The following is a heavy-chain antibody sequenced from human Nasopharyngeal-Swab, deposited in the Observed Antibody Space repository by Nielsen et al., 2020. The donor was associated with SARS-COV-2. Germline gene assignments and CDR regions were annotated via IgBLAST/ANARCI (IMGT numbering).Heavy chain of an antibody. V-gene: IGHV3-23*01. Sequence: GESLKISCAASGFTFSSYAMSWVRQAPGKGLEWVSAISGGGGSTYYADSVKGRFTISRDNSKNTLYLQMNSLRAEDTAVYYCAKAVAPSSSWGQGTLVTVSS. CDR3: AKAVAPSSS. CDR1: GFTFSSYA. D-gene: IGHD6-6*01. J-gene: IGHJ5*02. CDR2: ISGGGGST.